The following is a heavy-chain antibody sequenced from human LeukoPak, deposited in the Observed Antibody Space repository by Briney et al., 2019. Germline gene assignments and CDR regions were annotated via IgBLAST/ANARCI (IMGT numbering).Heavy chain of an antibody. CDR1: GYSFASYW. V-gene: IGHV5-51*01. CDR3: ATNEGYGGKVGSYFDY. CDR2: IYPGDPDT. Sequence: GESLKISCKGSGYSFASYWIGWVRQMPGKGLEWMGIIYPGDPDTRYSPSFQGQVTISADKSISTAYLRWSSLKASDTAMYYCATNEGYGGKVGSYFDYWGQGTLVTVSS. J-gene: IGHJ4*01. D-gene: IGHD4-23*01.